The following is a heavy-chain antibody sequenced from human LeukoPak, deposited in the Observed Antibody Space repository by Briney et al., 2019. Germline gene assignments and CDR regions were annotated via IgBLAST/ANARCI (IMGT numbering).Heavy chain of an antibody. CDR1: GVTFSSYA. D-gene: IGHD3-22*01. J-gene: IGHJ4*02. CDR3: AKDLRYDSSGYLDY. Sequence: GRSLRLSCAASGVTFSSYAMSWVRLAPGKGLEWVSGISGTGGRTYYADSVKGRFTISRDNSKNTLYLQMNSLRAEDTAVYYRAKDLRYDSSGYLDYWGQGTRVTVSS. CDR2: ISGTGGRT. V-gene: IGHV3-23*01.